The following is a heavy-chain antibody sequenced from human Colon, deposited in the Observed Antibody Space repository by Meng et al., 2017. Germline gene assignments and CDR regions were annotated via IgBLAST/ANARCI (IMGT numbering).Heavy chain of an antibody. D-gene: IGHD6-13*01. CDR3: ARDRSIAAAGIDH. CDR2: INSDGSTI. J-gene: IGHJ4*02. CDR1: GFSFSSLW. Sequence: PWVSVKRSCKALGFSFSSLWMHWVRQAPGKGLLWVSRINSDGSTINYADSVKGRFTISRDKAKNTLYLQMNGLRAEDMAVYYCARDRSIAAAGIDHWGQGTLVTVSS. V-gene: IGHV3-74*01.